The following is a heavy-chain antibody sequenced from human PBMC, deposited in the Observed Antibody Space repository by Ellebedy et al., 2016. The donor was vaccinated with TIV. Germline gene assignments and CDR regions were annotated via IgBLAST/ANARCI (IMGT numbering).Heavy chain of an antibody. CDR3: ARREWAGMVTYYGMDV. V-gene: IGHV1-18*04. J-gene: IGHJ6*02. CDR2: VSGYTGKT. Sequence: AASVKVSCKASGYTFTGFGISWVRQAPGQGLEWMGWVSGYTGKTNYAQMFQGRVTMTTDTSTSTAYMELRSLRSDDTAVYYCARREWAGMVTYYGMDVWGQGTTVTVSS. CDR1: GYTFTGFG. D-gene: IGHD5-18*01.